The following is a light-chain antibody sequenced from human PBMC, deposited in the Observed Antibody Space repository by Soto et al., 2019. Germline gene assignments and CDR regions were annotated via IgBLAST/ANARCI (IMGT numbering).Light chain of an antibody. CDR1: SSDIGAYNY. V-gene: IGLV2-8*01. J-gene: IGLJ3*02. CDR3: SSYAGSNERWV. CDR2: EVS. Sequence: QSALTQPPSASGSPGQSVTISCTGTSSDIGAYNYVSWYQQHPGKAPKLMIHEVSNRPSGVPDRFSGSKSGNTASLTVSGLQAEDEADYYCSSYAGSNERWVFGGGTKVTVL.